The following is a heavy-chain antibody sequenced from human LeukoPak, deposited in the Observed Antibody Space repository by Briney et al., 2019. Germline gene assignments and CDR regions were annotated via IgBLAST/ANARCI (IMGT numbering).Heavy chain of an antibody. CDR1: GGSVSSGSYY. V-gene: IGHV4-61*01. CDR2: IYYSGST. Sequence: SETLSLTCTVSGGSVSSGSYYWSWIRQPPGKGLEWIGYIYYSGSTNYNPSLKSRVTISVDTSKNQFSLKLSSVTAADTAVYYCARDSSGYYYYWGQGTLVTVSS. CDR3: ARDSSGYYYY. D-gene: IGHD3-22*01. J-gene: IGHJ4*02.